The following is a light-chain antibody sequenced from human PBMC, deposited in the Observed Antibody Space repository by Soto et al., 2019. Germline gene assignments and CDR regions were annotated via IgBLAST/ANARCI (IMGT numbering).Light chain of an antibody. CDR3: LQHKSYHRT. CDR2: SAN. J-gene: IGKJ1*01. Sequence: DIQRPPSQSSLSSSVVYIFPITCLASQDISNFLVWFQQRPGKVPKRLMYSANRLESGVPSRFSGSGSGTEFTLTISSLQPEDFATYYCLQHKSYHRTCGQGTKGDIK. V-gene: IGKV1-17*03. CDR1: QDISNF.